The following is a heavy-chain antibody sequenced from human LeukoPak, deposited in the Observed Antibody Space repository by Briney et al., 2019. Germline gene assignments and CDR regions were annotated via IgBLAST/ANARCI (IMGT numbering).Heavy chain of an antibody. D-gene: IGHD3-22*01. CDR1: GYTFTSYA. Sequence: ASVKVSCKASGYTFTSYAMHWVRQAPGQRLEWMGRINAGNGNTKYSQKFQGRVTITRDTSASTAYMELSSLRSEDTAVYYCASKKSGYYSPFDYWGQGTLVTVSS. CDR3: ASKKSGYYSPFDY. J-gene: IGHJ4*02. CDR2: INAGNGNT. V-gene: IGHV1-3*01.